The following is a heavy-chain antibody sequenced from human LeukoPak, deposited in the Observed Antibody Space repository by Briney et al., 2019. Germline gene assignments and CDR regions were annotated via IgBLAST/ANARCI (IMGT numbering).Heavy chain of an antibody. V-gene: IGHV3-15*01. CDR1: GFTFSNAW. CDR2: IKSKTDGGTI. Sequence: GGSPRLSCAASGFTFSNAWMSWVRQAPGKGLEWVGRIKSKTDGGTIDYAAPVKGRFTISRDDSKNTLYLQMNSLKTEDTAVYYCTTGIDDSSGYFDYWGQGTLVTVSS. J-gene: IGHJ4*02. D-gene: IGHD3-22*01. CDR3: TTGIDDSSGYFDY.